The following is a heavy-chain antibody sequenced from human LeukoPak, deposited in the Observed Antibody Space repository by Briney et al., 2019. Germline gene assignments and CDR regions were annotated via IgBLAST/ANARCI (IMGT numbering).Heavy chain of an antibody. D-gene: IGHD5-12*01. CDR3: ASFSGYEPHYFDY. Sequence: ASVKVSCKASGGTFSSYAISWVRQAPGQGLEWMGRIIPIFGIANYAQKFQGRVTITADKSTSTAYKELSSLRSEDTAVYYCASFSGYEPHYFDYWGQGTLVTVSS. J-gene: IGHJ4*02. CDR2: IIPIFGIA. CDR1: GGTFSSYA. V-gene: IGHV1-69*04.